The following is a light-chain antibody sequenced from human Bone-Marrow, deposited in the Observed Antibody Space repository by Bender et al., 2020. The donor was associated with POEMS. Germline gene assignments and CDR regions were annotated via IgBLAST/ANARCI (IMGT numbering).Light chain of an antibody. V-gene: IGLV2-23*01. CDR1: SSDVGAYNL. Sequence: QSALTQPASVSGSPGQSITISCTGASSDVGAYNLVSWYQQHPGKAPKLMIYEASKRSSEVSNRFSGSKSGNTASLTISWLQAEDEADDYCCSYAGSFTWVFGGGTKLTVL. CDR3: CSYAGSFTWV. CDR2: EAS. J-gene: IGLJ3*02.